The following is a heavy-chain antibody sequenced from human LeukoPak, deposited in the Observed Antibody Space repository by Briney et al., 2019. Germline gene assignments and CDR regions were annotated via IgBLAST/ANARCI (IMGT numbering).Heavy chain of an antibody. CDR1: GFTFSSYA. CDR3: TRQTWHSQQIPLLLPDDAFDI. Sequence: GGSLRLSCAACGFTFSSYAMSWVRQARGKGREWVSTISNSDGKTYYADSVKGRFNISRDNSKNTLYVQMNSLKTEDTAVYYCTRQTWHSQQIPLLLPDDAFDIWGQGTMVTVYS. J-gene: IGHJ3*02. V-gene: IGHV3-23*01. CDR2: ISNSDGKT. D-gene: IGHD1-26*01.